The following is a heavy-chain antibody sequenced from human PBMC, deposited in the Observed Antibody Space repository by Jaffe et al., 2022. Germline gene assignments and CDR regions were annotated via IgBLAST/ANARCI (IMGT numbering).Heavy chain of an antibody. CDR3: ASSDYIWGSSPNAFDI. Sequence: EVQLVESGGGLVQPGGSLRLSCAASGFTFSSYSMNWVRQAPGKGLEWVSYISSSSSTIYYADSVKGRFTISRDNAKNSLYLQMNSLRAEDTAVYYCASSDYIWGSSPNAFDIWGQGTMVTVSS. V-gene: IGHV3-48*01. J-gene: IGHJ3*02. CDR1: GFTFSSYS. CDR2: ISSSSSTI. D-gene: IGHD3-16*01.